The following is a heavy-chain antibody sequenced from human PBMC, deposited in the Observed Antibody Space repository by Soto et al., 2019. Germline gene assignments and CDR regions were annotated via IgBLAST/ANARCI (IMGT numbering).Heavy chain of an antibody. Sequence: EVQLLESGGGLVQPGGSLRLSCAASGFTFSSYAMSWVRQAPGKGLEWVSAISGSGGSTYYADSVKGRFTISRDNAKNTLYLQMNSLGAEATAVYYCARGGDFWSGYSDYWGQGTLVTVSS. V-gene: IGHV3-23*01. D-gene: IGHD3-3*01. CDR3: ARGGDFWSGYSDY. J-gene: IGHJ4*02. CDR2: ISGSGGST. CDR1: GFTFSSYA.